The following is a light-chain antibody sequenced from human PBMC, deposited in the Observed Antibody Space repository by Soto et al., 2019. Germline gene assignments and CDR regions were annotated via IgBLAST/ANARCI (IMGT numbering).Light chain of an antibody. CDR1: RSVSSY. J-gene: IGKJ5*01. Sequence: EIVSTQSPATLSLSPGESATLSCRATRSVSSYLAWYQQKPGQAPRLLIYDASSRPTDIPARFSGSGSGTDFTLTISSLEPEDFAVYYCQQRSDWPLTFGQGTRLEI. V-gene: IGKV3-11*01. CDR3: QQRSDWPLT. CDR2: DAS.